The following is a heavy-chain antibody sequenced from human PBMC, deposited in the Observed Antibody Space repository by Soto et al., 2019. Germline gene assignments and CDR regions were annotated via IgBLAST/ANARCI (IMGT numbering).Heavy chain of an antibody. CDR3: ARVGFVLLPDY. CDR2: ISSSGSTI. J-gene: IGHJ4*02. Sequence: GGSLRLSCAASGFTFSSYEMNWVRQAPGKGLEWVSYISSSGSTIYYADSVKGRFTISRDNAKNSLYLQMNSLRAEDTAVYYCARVGFVLLPDYWGQGTLVTVSS. D-gene: IGHD3-10*01. V-gene: IGHV3-48*03. CDR1: GFTFSSYE.